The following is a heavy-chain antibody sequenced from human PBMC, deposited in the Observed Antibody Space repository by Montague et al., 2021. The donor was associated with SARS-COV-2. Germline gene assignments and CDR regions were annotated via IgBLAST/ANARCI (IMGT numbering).Heavy chain of an antibody. CDR2: IYYTGST. CDR3: ARDNYGDWGYYGLDV. J-gene: IGHJ6*02. Sequence: SETLSLTCTVSGGSIGTYYWNWIRQSPGKGLEWLGYIYYTGSTKYSPSLKSRVTISMVTSRDQLSLRLKSVTAADTAVYYCARDNYGDWGYYGLDVWGQGTTVIVSS. V-gene: IGHV4-59*01. CDR1: GGSIGTYY. D-gene: IGHD4-17*01.